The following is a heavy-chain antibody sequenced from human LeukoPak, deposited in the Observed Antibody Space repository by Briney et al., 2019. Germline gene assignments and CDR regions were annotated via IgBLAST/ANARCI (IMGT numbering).Heavy chain of an antibody. J-gene: IGHJ3*02. V-gene: IGHV4-4*07. CDR1: GGSISSYY. D-gene: IGHD3-22*01. Sequence: KASETLSLTCTVPGGSISSYYWSWIRQPAGKGLEWIGRIYTSGSTNYNPSLKSRVTMSVDTSKNQFSLKLSSVTAADTAVYYCARDNTYYYDSSGPGNAFDIWGQGTMVTVSS. CDR3: ARDNTYYYDSSGPGNAFDI. CDR2: IYTSGST.